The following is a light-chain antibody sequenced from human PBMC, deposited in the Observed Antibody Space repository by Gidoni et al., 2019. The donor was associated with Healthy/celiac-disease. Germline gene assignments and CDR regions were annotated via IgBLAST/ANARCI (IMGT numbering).Light chain of an antibody. Sequence: DIQMTQSPSSLSASVGDRVTITCRASQGISNYLAWYQQKPGKVPKLLIYAASTLQSGVPSRFSGSGSGTIFTLTISSLRPKDVATFYCQRYNSAPRWTFGQGTKVEIK. CDR1: QGISNY. CDR2: AAS. CDR3: QRYNSAPRWT. J-gene: IGKJ1*01. V-gene: IGKV1-27*01.